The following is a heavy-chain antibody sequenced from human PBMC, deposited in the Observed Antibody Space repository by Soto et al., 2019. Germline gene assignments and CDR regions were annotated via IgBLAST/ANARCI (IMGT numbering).Heavy chain of an antibody. J-gene: IGHJ4*02. CDR1: VAFIGTNV. Sequence: LPLTRDVSVAFIGTNVGWNWILQPPRKGLEWIAYIYYTGITNYNPALKSRVTISVHTSKKYFSLELKSVTAADAAVYYCARRSPYGDYFDYWGQGTLVTVSS. CDR2: IYYTGIT. V-gene: IGHV4-59*01. CDR3: ARRSPYGDYFDY. D-gene: IGHD4-17*01.